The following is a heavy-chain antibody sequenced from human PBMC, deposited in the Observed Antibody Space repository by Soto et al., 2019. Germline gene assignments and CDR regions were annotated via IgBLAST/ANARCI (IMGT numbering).Heavy chain of an antibody. CDR3: ARVVSGSYLDY. CDR2: IYYSGTT. D-gene: IGHD1-26*01. J-gene: IGHJ4*02. Sequence: QVQLQESGPGLVKASQTLSLTCTVSGGTITTGGHFWSWIRQYPGKGLEWIGYIYYSGTTPYNPSLKSRVTISIDTSKNQFSLNLSSVTAADTAVYYCARVVSGSYLDYWGQGTLVTVSS. CDR1: GGTITTGGHF. V-gene: IGHV4-31*03.